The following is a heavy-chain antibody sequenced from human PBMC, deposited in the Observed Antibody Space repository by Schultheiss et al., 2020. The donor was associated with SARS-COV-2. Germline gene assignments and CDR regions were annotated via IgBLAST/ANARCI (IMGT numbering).Heavy chain of an antibody. D-gene: IGHD6-19*01. CDR1: GYIFTYHY. CDR2: INPDSGAT. V-gene: IGHV1-2*06. J-gene: IGHJ4*02. CDR3: ARVGPIAVAAVDY. Sequence: ASVKVSCKTSGYIFTYHYIHWVRQAPGQGLEWMGRINPDSGATSSAQRFQGRVTMTTDTSISTVYMELTRLTSDDTALYYCARVGPIAVAAVDYWGQGTLVTVSS.